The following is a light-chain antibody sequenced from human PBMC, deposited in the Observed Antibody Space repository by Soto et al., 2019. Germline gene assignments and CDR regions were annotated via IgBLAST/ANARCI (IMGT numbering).Light chain of an antibody. J-gene: IGKJ4*01. CDR1: QSVSNY. CDR2: DAS. Sequence: EIVLTQSPATLSLSPGERATLSCRASQSVSNYLAWFQQKPGQAPRRLIYDASNRATGIPPRFSGSGSGTDFNLTISRLEPEDFAVYYCQQRSSWPLLTFGGGTKVEI. V-gene: IGKV3-11*01. CDR3: QQRSSWPLLT.